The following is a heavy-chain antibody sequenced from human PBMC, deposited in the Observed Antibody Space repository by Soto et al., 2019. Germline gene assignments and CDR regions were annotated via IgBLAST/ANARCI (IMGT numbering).Heavy chain of an antibody. V-gene: IGHV4-30-4*01. CDR1: GGSISSGDYY. Sequence: SETLSLTCTVSGGSISSGDYYWSWIRQPPGKGLEWIGYIYYSGSTYYNPSLKSRVTISVDTSKNQFSLKLSSVTAADTAVYYCARDRVLAAAGTAYYYYGMDVWGQGTTVTV. CDR3: ARDRVLAAAGTAYYYYGMDV. D-gene: IGHD6-13*01. J-gene: IGHJ6*02. CDR2: IYYSGST.